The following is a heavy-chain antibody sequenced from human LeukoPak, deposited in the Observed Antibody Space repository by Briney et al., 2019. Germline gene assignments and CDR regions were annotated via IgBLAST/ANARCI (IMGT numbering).Heavy chain of an antibody. J-gene: IGHJ6*03. D-gene: IGHD2-2*02. Sequence: ASVKVSCKASGYTFTSYGISWVRQAPGQGLEWMGWISAYNGNTNYAQKLQGRVTMTTDTSTSTAYMELSSLRSEDTAVYYCALRTSIVVVPAAIRDPLYYYYYMDVWGKGTTVTVSS. V-gene: IGHV1-18*01. CDR2: ISAYNGNT. CDR1: GYTFTSYG. CDR3: ALRTSIVVVPAAIRDPLYYYYYMDV.